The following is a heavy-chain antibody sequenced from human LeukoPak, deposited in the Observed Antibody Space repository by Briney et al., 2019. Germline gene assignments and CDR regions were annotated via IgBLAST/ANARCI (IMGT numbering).Heavy chain of an antibody. J-gene: IGHJ4*02. CDR1: GFTFSSYW. CDR2: INSDGSIT. Sequence: GGSLRLSCAASGFTFSSYWMHWVRQAPGKGLVWVSRINSDGSITTYADSVRGRFTISRDNAKSTLYLQMNSLRAEDTAVYYCASSTQIPKYADYWGQGALVTVSS. D-gene: IGHD2-2*01. CDR3: ASSTQIPKYADY. V-gene: IGHV3-74*01.